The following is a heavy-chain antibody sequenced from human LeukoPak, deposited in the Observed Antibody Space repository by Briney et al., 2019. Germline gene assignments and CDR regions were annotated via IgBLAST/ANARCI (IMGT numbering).Heavy chain of an antibody. Sequence: PGGSLRLSCAVSGFTFNNYVMSWVRQAPGKGLEWVSTISGSGGSTYYADCVKGRFTISRDNSKSTLYLQLSGLRAEDTAVYYCAKPATGTNYFDYWGQGTLVTVSS. D-gene: IGHD6-13*01. CDR3: AKPATGTNYFDY. V-gene: IGHV3-23*01. CDR1: GFTFNNYV. CDR2: ISGSGGST. J-gene: IGHJ4*02.